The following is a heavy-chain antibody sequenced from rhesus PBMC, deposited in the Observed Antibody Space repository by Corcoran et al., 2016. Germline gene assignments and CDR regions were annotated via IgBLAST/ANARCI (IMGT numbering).Heavy chain of an antibody. Sequence: EVQLVESGGGLVQPGGSLRLSCAASGFTFSSYWMYWVRQAPGKGLEWVSRISSDGSSTSEADSVKGRFTISRENAKNSLYLQMNSLRAEDTAVYYCAKAIAANIFDYWGQGVLVTVSS. V-gene: IGHV3-119*01. CDR2: ISSDGSST. CDR3: AKAIAANIFDY. D-gene: IGHD6-13*01. CDR1: GFTFSSYW. J-gene: IGHJ4*01.